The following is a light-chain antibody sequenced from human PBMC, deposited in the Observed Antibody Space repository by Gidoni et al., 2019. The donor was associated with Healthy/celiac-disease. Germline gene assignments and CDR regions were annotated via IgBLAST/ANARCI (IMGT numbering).Light chain of an antibody. Sequence: EIVLTQSPATLSLSPGERATLSCRASQSVSSYLAWYQQKPGQAPRLLIYDASNRATGIPARFSGSGSATAFTLPISSLEPEDFAVYYCQQRSNWPPITFGQGTRLEIK. CDR3: QQRSNWPPIT. J-gene: IGKJ5*01. CDR1: QSVSSY. CDR2: DAS. V-gene: IGKV3-11*01.